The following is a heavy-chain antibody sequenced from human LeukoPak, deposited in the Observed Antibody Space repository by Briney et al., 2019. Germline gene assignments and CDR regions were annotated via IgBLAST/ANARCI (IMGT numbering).Heavy chain of an antibody. CDR3: AKADGDYPPSK. CDR2: ISGYNGKT. V-gene: IGHV1-18*04. CDR1: GYTFTTYG. J-gene: IGHJ4*02. Sequence: ASVRVSCKASGYTFTTYGITWVRQAPGQGLEWMGWISGYNGKTNYAQKLQGRVTLTTDTSTSTAYMELRSLRSDDTAVYYCAKADGDYPPSKWGQGTLVTVSS. D-gene: IGHD4-17*01.